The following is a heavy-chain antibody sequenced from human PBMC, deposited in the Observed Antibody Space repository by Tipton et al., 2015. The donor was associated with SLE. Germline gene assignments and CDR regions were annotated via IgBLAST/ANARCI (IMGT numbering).Heavy chain of an antibody. V-gene: IGHV3-33*01. CDR1: GFTFSSYG. Sequence: SLRLSCAASGFTFSSYGMHWVRQAPGKGLEWVAVIWYDGSNKYYADSVKGRFTISRDNSKNTLYLQMNSLRAEDTAVYYCARGGPCSGGSCYDFDYWGQGTLVTVSS. CDR2: IWYDGSNK. J-gene: IGHJ4*02. CDR3: ARGGPCSGGSCYDFDY. D-gene: IGHD2-15*01.